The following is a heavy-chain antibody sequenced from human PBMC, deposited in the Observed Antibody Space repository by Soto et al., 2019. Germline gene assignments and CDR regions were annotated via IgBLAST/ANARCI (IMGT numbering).Heavy chain of an antibody. V-gene: IGHV4-39*01. J-gene: IGHJ4*02. Sequence: SETLSLTCTVSGGSISSSSYYWGWIRQPPGKGLEWIGSIYYTGSPYYNPSLKSRVTISAGTSKNQFSLKLSSVTAADTAMYFCASLDFFDYWGQGTLVTVSS. CDR2: IYYTGSP. CDR3: ASLDFFDY. CDR1: GGSISSSSYY.